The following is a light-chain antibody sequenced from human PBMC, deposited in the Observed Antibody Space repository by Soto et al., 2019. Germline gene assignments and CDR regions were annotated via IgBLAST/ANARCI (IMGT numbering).Light chain of an antibody. CDR1: PSVSGSN. Sequence: EIVLTQSPGTLSLSPGARATLSCRASPSVSGSNLAWYQQKPGQAPRLVIYGXXSXATGIPERFSGSGSGTDFTLTISSLQSEDFAVYYWLQDNNWGTFGQGTKVDIK. CDR3: LQDNNWGT. J-gene: IGKJ1*01. V-gene: IGKV3-20*01. CDR2: GXX.